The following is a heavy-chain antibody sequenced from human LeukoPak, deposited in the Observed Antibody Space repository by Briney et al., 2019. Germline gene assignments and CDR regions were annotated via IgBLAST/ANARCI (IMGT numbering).Heavy chain of an antibody. CDR3: ARGGSSSITARRDFDY. V-gene: IGHV4-59*01. CDR2: IYYSGST. Sequence: SETLSLTCTVSGGSISSYYWSWIRQPPGKGLEWIGYIYYSGSTNCNPSLKSRVTISVDTSKNQFSLKLTSVTAADTAVYYCARGGSSSITARRDFDYWGQGTLVTVSS. D-gene: IGHD6-6*01. CDR1: GGSISSYY. J-gene: IGHJ4*02.